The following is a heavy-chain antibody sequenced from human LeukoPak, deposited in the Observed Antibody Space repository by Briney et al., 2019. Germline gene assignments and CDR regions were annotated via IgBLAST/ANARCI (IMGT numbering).Heavy chain of an antibody. V-gene: IGHV3-66*01. CDR3: AKDLHPYYYGSGSNWFDP. D-gene: IGHD3-10*01. CDR2: IYSGGST. J-gene: IGHJ5*02. Sequence: GGSLRLSCAASGFTVSSNYMSWVRQAPGKGLEWVSVIYSGGSTYYADSVKGRFTIPRDNSKNTVYLQMNSLRAEDTAVYYCAKDLHPYYYGSGSNWFDPWGQGTLVTVSS. CDR1: GFTVSSNY.